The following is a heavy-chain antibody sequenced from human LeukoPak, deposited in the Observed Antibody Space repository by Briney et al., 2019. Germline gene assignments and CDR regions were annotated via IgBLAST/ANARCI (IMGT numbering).Heavy chain of an antibody. D-gene: IGHD5-12*01. CDR2: TYYRSKWYH. J-gene: IGHJ4*02. Sequence: SQTLSLTCAISGDSVSNTTTAWNWIRQSPSRGPEWLGRTYYRSKWYHEYAISVRSRIIINSDTSKNQFSLHLNSVTPDDTAVYYCAKGYSMSYWGQGTLVTVSS. CDR1: GDSVSNTTTA. CDR3: AKGYSMSY. V-gene: IGHV6-1*01.